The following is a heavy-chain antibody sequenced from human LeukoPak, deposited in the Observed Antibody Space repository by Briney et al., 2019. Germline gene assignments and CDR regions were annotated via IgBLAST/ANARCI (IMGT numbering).Heavy chain of an antibody. CDR3: AKFSLVTGGSYYYFDY. J-gene: IGHJ4*02. CDR2: ISGSGGST. D-gene: IGHD1-26*01. V-gene: IGHV3-23*01. Sequence: GGSLRLSCAASGFTFSSYAMSWVRQAPGKGLEWVSAISGSGGSTYYADSVKGRFTISRDNSKNTLYLQMNSLRAEDTAVYYCAKFSLVTGGSYYYFDYWGQGTLSPSPQ. CDR1: GFTFSSYA.